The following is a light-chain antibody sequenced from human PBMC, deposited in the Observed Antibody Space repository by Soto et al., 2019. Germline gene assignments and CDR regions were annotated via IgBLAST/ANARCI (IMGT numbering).Light chain of an antibody. CDR2: DAS. V-gene: IGKV1-5*01. Sequence: DIQMTQSPSTLSASVGDRVTITCRASQSITNWLAWYQQKPGKAPKLLIYDASSLESGVPSRFSGSGSGTEFTLTIDSLQPEDIATYYCQQYSSYSWTFGQGTKVEIK. J-gene: IGKJ1*01. CDR1: QSITNW. CDR3: QQYSSYSWT.